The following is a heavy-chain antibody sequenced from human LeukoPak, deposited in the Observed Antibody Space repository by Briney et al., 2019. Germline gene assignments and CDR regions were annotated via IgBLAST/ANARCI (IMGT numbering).Heavy chain of an antibody. CDR1: SYRFTDYY. V-gene: IGHV1-69*06. D-gene: IGHD2-15*01. CDR3: ARADIVVVVAATFHYGMDV. Sequence: SVKVSCKASSYRFTDYYIYWVRQAPGQGLEWMGGIIPIFGTANYAQKFQGRVTITADKSTSTAYMELSSLRSEDTAVYYCARADIVVVVAATFHYGMDVWGKGTTVTVSS. CDR2: IIPIFGTA. J-gene: IGHJ6*04.